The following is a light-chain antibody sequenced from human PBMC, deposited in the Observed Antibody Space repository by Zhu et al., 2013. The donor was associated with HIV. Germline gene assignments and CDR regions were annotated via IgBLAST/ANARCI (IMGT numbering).Light chain of an antibody. CDR2: AAS. CDR3: QQYNNWPPWT. V-gene: IGKV3D-15*01. Sequence: EIVMTQSPATLSVSPGERVTLSCRASQSVSSNLAWYQQKPDQPPRLLISAASNRATGFPDRFSGAATGSGTDFTLTISRLEPEDFAIYYCQQYNNWPPWTFGQGTKVEIK. CDR1: QSVSSN. J-gene: IGKJ1*01.